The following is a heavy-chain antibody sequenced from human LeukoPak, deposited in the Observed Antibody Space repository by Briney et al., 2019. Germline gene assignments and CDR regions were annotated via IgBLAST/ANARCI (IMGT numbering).Heavy chain of an antibody. CDR3: AKDPRRYSRTGGYFDY. CDR2: ISYDGSDK. J-gene: IGHJ4*02. CDR1: RFTFSNYV. V-gene: IGHV3-30*18. Sequence: GRSLRLSCAASRFTFSNYVMHWVRQAPGKGLEWVAVISYDGSDKYYADSVKGRFTISRDNSKNTLYLQMNSLRAEDTAVYYCAKDPRRYSRTGGYFDYWGQGTLVTVSS. D-gene: IGHD6-13*01.